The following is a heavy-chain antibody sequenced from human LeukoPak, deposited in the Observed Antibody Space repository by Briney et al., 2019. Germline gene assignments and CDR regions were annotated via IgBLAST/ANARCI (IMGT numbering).Heavy chain of an antibody. D-gene: IGHD2-21*02. CDR2: ISTSSTYI. J-gene: IGHJ4*02. V-gene: IGHV3-21*06. Sequence: GGSLRLSCVLSALTFGIHGMNWVRQAPGKGLEWVSFISTSSTYIKYADSLNGRFTVSRDNVKSSLYLQMSSLTAEDTAVYYCARDRCSNSDCPFDYWGQGTLVTVSS. CDR3: ARDRCSNSDCPFDY. CDR1: ALTFGIHG.